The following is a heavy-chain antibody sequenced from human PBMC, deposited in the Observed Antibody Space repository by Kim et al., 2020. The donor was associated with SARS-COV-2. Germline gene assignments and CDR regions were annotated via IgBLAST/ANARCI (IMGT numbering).Heavy chain of an antibody. V-gene: IGHV4-30-2*01. Sequence: LKSRVTRSVDRSKNQFSLKLSSVTAADTAVYYCARVLAYCGGDCYSTFDYWGQGTLVTVSS. CDR3: ARVLAYCGGDCYSTFDY. D-gene: IGHD2-21*01. J-gene: IGHJ4*02.